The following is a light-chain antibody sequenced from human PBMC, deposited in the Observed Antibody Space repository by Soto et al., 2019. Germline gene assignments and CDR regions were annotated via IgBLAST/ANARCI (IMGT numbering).Light chain of an antibody. Sequence: QSVLTQPASVSGSPGQSIAISCNGTSSDVGGYKYVSWYQQYPGKAPKLMIYDVSNRPSGVPDRFSGSKSGNTASLTISGLQSEDEADYYCSSFTSYTSYVFGTGTKLTVL. CDR3: SSFTSYTSYV. CDR1: SSDVGGYKY. V-gene: IGLV2-14*01. J-gene: IGLJ1*01. CDR2: DVS.